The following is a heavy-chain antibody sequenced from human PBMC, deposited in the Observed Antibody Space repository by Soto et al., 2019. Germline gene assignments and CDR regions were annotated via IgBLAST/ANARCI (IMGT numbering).Heavy chain of an antibody. Sequence: SETLSLTCTVSGGSISGYYWSWIRQPPGKGLEWIGYIYYSGSTNYNPSLKSRVTISVDTSKNQFSLKLSSVTAADTAVYYCASLHLLHSMVREQYYFDYWGQGTLVTVSS. D-gene: IGHD3-10*01. CDR1: GGSISGYY. CDR2: IYYSGST. V-gene: IGHV4-59*01. J-gene: IGHJ4*02. CDR3: ASLHLLHSMVREQYYFDY.